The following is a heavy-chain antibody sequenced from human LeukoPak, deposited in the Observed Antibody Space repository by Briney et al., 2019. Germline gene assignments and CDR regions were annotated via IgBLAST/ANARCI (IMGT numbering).Heavy chain of an antibody. CDR1: GGTFSSYA. CDR2: IIPIFGTA. D-gene: IGHD5-18*01. V-gene: IGHV1-69*01. CDR3: ARCPYSYGLFEWFDP. Sequence: SVKVSCKASGGTFSSYAISWVRQAPGQGLEWMGGIIPIFGTANYAQKFQGRVTITADESTSTAYTELSSLRSEDTAVYYCARCPYSYGLFEWFDPWGQGTLVTVSS. J-gene: IGHJ5*02.